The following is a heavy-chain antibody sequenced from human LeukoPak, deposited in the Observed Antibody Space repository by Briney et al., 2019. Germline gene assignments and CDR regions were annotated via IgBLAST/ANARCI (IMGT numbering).Heavy chain of an antibody. J-gene: IGHJ5*02. Sequence: VCLRLSCAAFGFIFIQAWMHWVGHAQGNRLVWVSRIRRDGSSTTYADFVKGRFTISRDNAKNTLYLQMNSLRDEDTAGYYCAKGYYYDSSGYYRSWFDPWGQGTVVTVSS. V-gene: IGHV3-74*01. CDR1: GFIFIQAW. CDR2: IRRDGSST. D-gene: IGHD3-22*01. CDR3: AKGYYYDSSGYYRSWFDP.